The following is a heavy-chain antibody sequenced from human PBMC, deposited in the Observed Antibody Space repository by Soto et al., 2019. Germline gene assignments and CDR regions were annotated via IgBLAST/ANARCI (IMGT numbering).Heavy chain of an antibody. D-gene: IGHD3-16*01. J-gene: IGHJ6*02. CDR3: ARHKGGYYSGVDV. V-gene: IGHV4-39*01. Sequence: QLQLQESGPGLVKPSETLSLTCTVSGGSISSNGYYWAWIRQPPGKGLEWIGNIYYSGTTYYNPSLKSRVTITVDTSKNQCSLKLSSVTAADTAVYYCARHKGGYYSGVDVWGQGTTVTVSS. CDR1: GGSISSNGYY. CDR2: IYYSGTT.